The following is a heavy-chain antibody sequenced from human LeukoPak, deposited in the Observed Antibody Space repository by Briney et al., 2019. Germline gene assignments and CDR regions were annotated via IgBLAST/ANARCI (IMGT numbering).Heavy chain of an antibody. CDR1: GFTFSSYA. Sequence: PGGSLRLSCAASGFTFSSYAMSWVRHAPGKGLEWVSAISGSGGSTYYADSVKGRFTISRDNSKNTLYLQMNSLRAEDTAVYYCAKSVGYCSGGSCYSHSVTQRWGQDYFDYWGQGTLVTVSS. CDR2: ISGSGGST. V-gene: IGHV3-23*01. CDR3: AKSVGYCSGGSCYSHSVTQRWGQDYFDY. D-gene: IGHD2-15*01. J-gene: IGHJ4*02.